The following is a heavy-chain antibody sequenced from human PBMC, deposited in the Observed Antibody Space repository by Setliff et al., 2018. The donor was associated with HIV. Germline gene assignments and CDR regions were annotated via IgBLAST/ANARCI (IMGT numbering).Heavy chain of an antibody. CDR2: IIPIFGTG. Sequence: GASVKVSCKASGGTFSNYAISWVRQAPGQGLEWMGGIIPIFGTGMYAQKFQGRVTITADESTTTAYMELSSLRFEDTAVYYCAKDGPTVIEGSYMDVWGKGTTVTVSS. CDR1: GGTFSNYA. D-gene: IGHD4-4*01. CDR3: AKDGPTVIEGSYMDV. V-gene: IGHV1-69*13. J-gene: IGHJ6*03.